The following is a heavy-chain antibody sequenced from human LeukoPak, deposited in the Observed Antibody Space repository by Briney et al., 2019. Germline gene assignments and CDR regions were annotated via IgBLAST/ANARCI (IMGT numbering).Heavy chain of an antibody. J-gene: IGHJ5*02. CDR2: ISSSSSTI. CDR1: GFTFSSYE. CDR3: ARGGTDGILTGYYKGWFDP. Sequence: PGGSLRLSCAASGFTFSSYEMNWVRQAPGKGLEWVSYISSSSSTIHYADSVKGRFTISRDNAKNSLYLQMNSLRAEDTAVYYCARGGTDGILTGYYKGWFDPWGQGTLVTVSS. D-gene: IGHD3-9*01. V-gene: IGHV3-48*01.